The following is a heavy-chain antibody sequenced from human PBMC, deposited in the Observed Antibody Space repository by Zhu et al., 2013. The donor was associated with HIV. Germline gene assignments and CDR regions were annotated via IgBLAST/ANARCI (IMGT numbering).Heavy chain of an antibody. Sequence: QVQLQQWGAGLLKPSETLSLTCAVYGGSFSGYYWSWIRQPPGKGLEWIGEINHSGSTNYNPSLKSRVTISVDTSKNQFSLKLSSVTAADTAVYYCARIRGRIAARRMLGDAFDIWGQGTSGHRLL. CDR3: ARIRGRIAARRMLGDAFDI. CDR1: GGSFSGYY. CDR2: INHSGST. J-gene: IGHJ3*02. D-gene: IGHD6-6*01. V-gene: IGHV4-34*01.